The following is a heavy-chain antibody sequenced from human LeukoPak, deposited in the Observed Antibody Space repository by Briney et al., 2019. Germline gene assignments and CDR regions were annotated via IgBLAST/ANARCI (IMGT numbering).Heavy chain of an antibody. D-gene: IGHD5-12*01. CDR2: VWHDGSNK. J-gene: IGHJ4*02. CDR3: ARIIINSGYSYGIDF. Sequence: GGSLRLSCEASGFVFSGYGMHWVRQTPGKGLEWVAVVWHDGSNKYYRDSVKGRFTISRDNSKNTLFLQMDSLRADDTAVYYCARIIINSGYSYGIDFWGQGTLVTVSS. V-gene: IGHV3-33*01. CDR1: GFVFSGYG.